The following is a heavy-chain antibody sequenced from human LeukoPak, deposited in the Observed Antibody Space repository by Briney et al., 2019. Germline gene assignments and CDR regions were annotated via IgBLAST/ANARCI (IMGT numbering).Heavy chain of an antibody. CDR2: IKQDGSEK. J-gene: IGHJ6*03. Sequence: GGSLRLSCAASGFTFSSYWMSWVRQAPGKGLEWVANIKQDGSEKYYVDSVKGRFTISRDNAKNSLYLQMNSLRAEDTAVYYCARGSGYYDSSGYYYGRLLGYMDVWGKGTTVTISS. D-gene: IGHD3-22*01. CDR1: GFTFSSYW. V-gene: IGHV3-7*03. CDR3: ARGSGYYDSSGYYYGRLLGYMDV.